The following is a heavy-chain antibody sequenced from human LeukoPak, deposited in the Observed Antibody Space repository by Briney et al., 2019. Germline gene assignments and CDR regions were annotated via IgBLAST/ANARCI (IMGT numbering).Heavy chain of an antibody. V-gene: IGHV1-18*01. CDR1: GYTFTSYG. CDR3: ARGGFSSSWYPYYFDY. Sequence: ASVNLSCKASGYTFTSYGISWVRQAPGQGLEWMGWIRAYNGNTNYAQKLQGRVTMTTDTSTSTAYMELRSLRADDTAVYYCARGGFSSSWYPYYFDYWGQGTLVTVSS. J-gene: IGHJ4*02. D-gene: IGHD6-13*01. CDR2: IRAYNGNT.